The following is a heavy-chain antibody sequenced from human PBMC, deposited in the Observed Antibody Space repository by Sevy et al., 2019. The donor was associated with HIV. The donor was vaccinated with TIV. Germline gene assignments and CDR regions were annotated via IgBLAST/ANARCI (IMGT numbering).Heavy chain of an antibody. CDR1: GGSISSYY. CDR2: IDYSGST. CDR3: ARDSRATPGVTWFDP. J-gene: IGHJ5*02. D-gene: IGHD2-15*01. V-gene: IGHV4-59*01. Sequence: SETLSLTCTVSGGSISSYYWSWIRQPPGKGLEWIGYIDYSGSTNYNPSLKSRVTISVDTSKNQFSLKLSSVTAADTAVYYCARDSRATPGVTWFDPCGQGTLVTVSS.